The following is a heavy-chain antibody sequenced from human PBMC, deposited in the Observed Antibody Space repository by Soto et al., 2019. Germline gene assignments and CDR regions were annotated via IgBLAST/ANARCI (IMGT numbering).Heavy chain of an antibody. V-gene: IGHV3-11*01. CDR3: ARLYYDFWSGYSLDY. CDR1: GFTFSDYY. CDR2: IRSSGSTI. J-gene: IGHJ4*02. Sequence: GGSLRLSCAASGFTFSDYYMSWIRQAPGKGLEWVSYIRSSGSTIYYADSVKGRFTISRDNAKNSLYLQMNSLRAEDTAVYYCARLYYDFWSGYSLDYWGQGTLVTVSS. D-gene: IGHD3-3*01.